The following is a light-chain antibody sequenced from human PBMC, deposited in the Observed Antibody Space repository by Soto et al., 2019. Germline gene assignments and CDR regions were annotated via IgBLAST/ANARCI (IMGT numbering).Light chain of an antibody. CDR2: RVS. V-gene: IGLV2-14*01. Sequence: QSVLTQPASVSGSPGQSITISCTGTSSDIGAHKYVAWYQQNPGKAPKFIIYRVSNHPSGVSNRFSGSKSGNTASLTISGLQAEDEADYYCSSYTNTTTLNVVFGGGTKLTVL. CDR3: SSYTNTTTLNVV. CDR1: SSDIGAHKY. J-gene: IGLJ2*01.